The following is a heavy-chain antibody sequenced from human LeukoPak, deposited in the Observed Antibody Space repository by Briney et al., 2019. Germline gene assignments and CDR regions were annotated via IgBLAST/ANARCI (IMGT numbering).Heavy chain of an antibody. D-gene: IGHD3-16*01. CDR1: GGSISSSRYY. CDR2: IYYSGST. J-gene: IGHJ4*02. CDR3: ARDRGGCLDY. Sequence: SETLSLTCTVSGGSISSSRYYWGWIRQPPGKGLEWIGSIYYSGSTYYNPSLKSRVTISVDTSKNQFSLKLSSVTAADTAVYYCARDRGGCLDYWGQGTLVTVSS. V-gene: IGHV4-39*07.